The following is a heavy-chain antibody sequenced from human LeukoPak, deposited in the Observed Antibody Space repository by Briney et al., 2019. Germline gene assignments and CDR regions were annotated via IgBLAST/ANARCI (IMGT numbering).Heavy chain of an antibody. CDR1: GFTFSSHA. CDR3: AKTVGAIEYFDY. V-gene: IGHV3-23*01. CDR2: ISGSGGST. J-gene: IGHJ4*02. D-gene: IGHD1-26*01. Sequence: GGSLRLACAASGFTFSSHAMSWVRQAPGKGLEWVSAISGSGGSTYYADSVKGRFTISRDNSKNTLYLQMNSLRAEDTAVYYCAKTVGAIEYFDYWGQGTLVTVSS.